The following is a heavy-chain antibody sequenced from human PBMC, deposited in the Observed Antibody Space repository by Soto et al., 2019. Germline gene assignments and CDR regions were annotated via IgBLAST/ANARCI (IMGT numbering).Heavy chain of an antibody. Sequence: QVQLVESGGGVVQPGRSLRLSCAASGFTFSSYGMHWVRQAPGKGLEWVAVISYDGSNKYYADFVKGRFTISRDNSKNTLYLQMNSLRAEDTAVYYCAKDRIAARPDYYYGMDVWGQGTTVTVSS. CDR3: AKDRIAARPDYYYGMDV. V-gene: IGHV3-30*18. D-gene: IGHD6-6*01. CDR2: ISYDGSNK. CDR1: GFTFSSYG. J-gene: IGHJ6*02.